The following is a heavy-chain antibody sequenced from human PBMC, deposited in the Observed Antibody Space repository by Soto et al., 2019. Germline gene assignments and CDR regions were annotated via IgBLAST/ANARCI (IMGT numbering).Heavy chain of an antibody. V-gene: IGHV3-33*01. Sequence: QVQLVESGGGVVQPGRSLRLSCAASGFTFSSYGMHWVRQAPGKGLEWVAVIWYDGSDKYYADSVKGRFTIARDNSKNTLYLQMNSLRAEDTAVYYCARATYVDQIDYWGQGTLVTVSS. J-gene: IGHJ4*02. CDR2: IWYDGSDK. CDR1: GFTFSSYG. CDR3: ARATYVDQIDY. D-gene: IGHD3-16*01.